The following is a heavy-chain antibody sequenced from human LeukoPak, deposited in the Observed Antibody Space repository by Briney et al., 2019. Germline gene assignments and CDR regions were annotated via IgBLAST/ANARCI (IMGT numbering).Heavy chain of an antibody. CDR2: INPNSSGT. J-gene: IGHJ5*02. CDR1: GYTFTGYY. D-gene: IGHD6-19*01. Sequence: ASVKVSCKASGYTFTGYYMHWVRQAPGQGLEWMGWINPNSSGTNYAQKFQGWVTMTRDTSISTAYMELSRLRSDDTAVYYCARPSGWTADWFDPWGQGTLVTVSS. CDR3: ARPSGWTADWFDP. V-gene: IGHV1-2*04.